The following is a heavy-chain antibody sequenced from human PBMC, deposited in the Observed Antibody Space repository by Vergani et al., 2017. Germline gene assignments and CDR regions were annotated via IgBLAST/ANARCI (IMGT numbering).Heavy chain of an antibody. V-gene: IGHV3-11*04. CDR2: ISHRGTTI. CDR1: GFDFSDYY. CDR3: ARDYGSSRFQY. D-gene: IGHD2-2*01. Sequence: QVQLVESGGGLVKPGTSLRLSCVTSGFDFSDYYMAWIRQAPGKGPEWVAYISHRGTTISYAESVKGRFTISRDNSKKLLYLQMNSLRADDTALYFCARDYGSSRFQYWGQGTGVTVSS. J-gene: IGHJ4*02.